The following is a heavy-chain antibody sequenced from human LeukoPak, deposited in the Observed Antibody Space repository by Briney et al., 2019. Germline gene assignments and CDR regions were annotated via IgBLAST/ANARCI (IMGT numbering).Heavy chain of an antibody. V-gene: IGHV3-11*04. CDR2: ISGSGHDI. CDR1: GFTFSDSY. Sequence: GGSLRLSCAASGFTFSDSYMTWVRQAPGKGVEWVAYISGSGHDINYSDSVKGRFTISRDNAKNSLYLQMNSLRAEDTAVYYCAKLLSNSGRFLYWGQGTLVTVSS. CDR3: AKLLSNSGRFLY. D-gene: IGHD4-23*01. J-gene: IGHJ4*02.